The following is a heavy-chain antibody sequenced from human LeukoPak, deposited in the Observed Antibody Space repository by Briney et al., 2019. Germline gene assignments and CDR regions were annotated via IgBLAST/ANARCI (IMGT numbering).Heavy chain of an antibody. J-gene: IGHJ4*02. D-gene: IGHD6-13*01. CDR3: AKDRDSSSWQYYFDY. CDR1: GFTFSNSW. Sequence: GGSLRLSCAASGFTFSNSWMSRVRQAPGKGLEWVATIKPDGSAQYYVDSVKGRFTISRDNSKNTLYVQLNSLRAEDTAVYYCAKDRDSSSWQYYFDYWGQGTLVTVSS. CDR2: IKPDGSAQ. V-gene: IGHV3-7*03.